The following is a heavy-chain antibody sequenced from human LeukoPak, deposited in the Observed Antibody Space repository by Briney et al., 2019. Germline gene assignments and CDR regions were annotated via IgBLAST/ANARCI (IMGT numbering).Heavy chain of an antibody. V-gene: IGHV3-66*02. J-gene: IGHJ4*02. Sequence: AGSLRLSCAASGFTVSSNYMSWVRQAPGKGLEWVSVIYSGGSTYYADSVKGRFTISRDNSKNTLYLQMNSLRAEDTAVYYCARDNKGSYSSDYWGQGTLVTVSS. CDR2: IYSGGST. CDR1: GFTVSSNY. D-gene: IGHD1-26*01. CDR3: ARDNKGSYSSDY.